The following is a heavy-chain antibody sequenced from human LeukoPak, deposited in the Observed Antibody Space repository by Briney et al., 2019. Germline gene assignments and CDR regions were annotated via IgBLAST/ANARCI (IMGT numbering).Heavy chain of an antibody. CDR3: VKDRCDRTTCPEV. CDR1: GFTFSSYS. Sequence: GGSLRLSCAASGFTFSSYSMNWVRQAPGKGLEWVSYISSSSSTIYYADSVKGRFTISRDNSKNTLHLQMSRLRAEDTALYYCVKDRCDRTTCPEVWGQGTLVTVSS. J-gene: IGHJ4*02. V-gene: IGHV3-48*01. CDR2: ISSSSSTI. D-gene: IGHD2-2*01.